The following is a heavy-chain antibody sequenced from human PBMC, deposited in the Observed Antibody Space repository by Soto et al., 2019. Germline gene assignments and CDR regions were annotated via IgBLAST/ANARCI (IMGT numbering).Heavy chain of an antibody. V-gene: IGHV3-23*01. J-gene: IGHJ6*02. Sequence: GGSLRLSCAASGSTFSSYAMNWVRQAPGKGLEWVSAISGSGGSTYYAGSVKGRFTISRDNSKNTLYLQMNSLRAEDTAVYYCAKLLFGYYYYGMDVWGQGTTVTVSS. D-gene: IGHD2-15*01. CDR1: GSTFSSYA. CDR3: AKLLFGYYYYGMDV. CDR2: ISGSGGST.